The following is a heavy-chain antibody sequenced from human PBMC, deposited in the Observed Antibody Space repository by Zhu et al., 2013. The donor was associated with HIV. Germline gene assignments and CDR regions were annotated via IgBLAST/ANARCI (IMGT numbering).Heavy chain of an antibody. V-gene: IGHV1-18*01. J-gene: IGHJ3*02. CDR3: ARDGAMIVPPKWNAFDI. CDR1: GYTFTSYG. D-gene: IGHD3-22*01. CDR2: ISAYNGNT. Sequence: QVQLVQSGAEVKKPGASVKVSCKASGYTFTSYGISWVRQAPGQGLEWMGWISAYNGNTNYAQKLQGRVTMTTDTSTSTAYMELRSLRSDDTAVYYCARDGAMIVPPKWNAFDIWGQGTMVTVSS.